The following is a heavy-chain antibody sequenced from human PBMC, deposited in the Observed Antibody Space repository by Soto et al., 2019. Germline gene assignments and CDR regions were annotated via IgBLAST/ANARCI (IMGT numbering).Heavy chain of an antibody. D-gene: IGHD2-21*02. CDR2: ISSNGDRT. CDR1: GFTFSSYA. Sequence: GGSLRLSCAASGFTFSSYAITWVRQAPGKGLVWVSGISSNGDRTSYADSVKGRFTISRDNAKNTLFLQMHSLRAEDTAVYYCARVTALAPEIDYWGQGTLVT. V-gene: IGHV3-23*01. CDR3: ARVTALAPEIDY. J-gene: IGHJ4*02.